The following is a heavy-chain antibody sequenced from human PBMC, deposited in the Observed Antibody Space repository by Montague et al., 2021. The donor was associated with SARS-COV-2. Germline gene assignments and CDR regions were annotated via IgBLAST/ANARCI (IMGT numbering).Heavy chain of an antibody. J-gene: IGHJ4*02. Sequence: TLSLTCTVSGDSIITGHYYWSWIRQHPGKGLEWIGNVYFSGAAYYNPSLQSRVTISPDTSKNQFSVMLTSVTAADTAMYFCARGVNSGGRRNGWDSWGQGTLVTVSS. CDR2: VYFSGAA. V-gene: IGHV4-31*03. CDR3: ARGVNSGGRRNGWDS. D-gene: IGHD6-19*01. CDR1: GDSIITGHYY.